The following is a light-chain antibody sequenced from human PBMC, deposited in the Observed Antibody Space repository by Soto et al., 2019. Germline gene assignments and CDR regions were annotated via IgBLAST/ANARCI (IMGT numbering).Light chain of an antibody. Sequence: QSVLTQPPSASGSPGQSVTISCTGTGSDIGNYNYVSWYQHHPGKAPKLIIYEVTERPSGVPDRFSGSKSGNTASLTVSGLQAEDEADYYCSSYGGRNNIVFGTGTKVTGL. J-gene: IGLJ1*01. V-gene: IGLV2-8*01. CDR2: EVT. CDR1: GSDIGNYNY. CDR3: SSYGGRNNIV.